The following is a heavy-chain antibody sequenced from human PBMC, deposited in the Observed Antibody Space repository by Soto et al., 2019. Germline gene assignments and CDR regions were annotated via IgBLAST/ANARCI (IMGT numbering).Heavy chain of an antibody. J-gene: IGHJ6*02. CDR3: ATEAPYGTSATCPRLYDMNV. CDR1: GGTFGSYA. CDR2: IIPILNSP. V-gene: IGHV1-69*13. Sequence: SVKVSCKASGGTFGSYAITWVRRAPGQGLEWLGGIIPILNSPAYAQKFQARVVITADEITNTAYMELNSLRFDDTAVYYFATEAPYGTSATCPRLYDMNVWGQGTTGTVSS. D-gene: IGHD1-26*01.